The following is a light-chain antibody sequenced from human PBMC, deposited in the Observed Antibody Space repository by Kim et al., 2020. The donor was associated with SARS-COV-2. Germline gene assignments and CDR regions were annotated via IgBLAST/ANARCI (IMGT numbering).Light chain of an antibody. CDR1: NIGSKS. CDR2: YDS. CDR3: QVWDSSSDHVV. V-gene: IGLV3-21*04. Sequence: SYELTQPPSVSVAQGKTARITCGGNNIGSKSVHWYQQKPGQAPVLVIYYDSDRPSGIPERFSGSNSGNTATLTISRVEVGDEADYYCQVWDSSSDHVVFGGGTQLTVL. J-gene: IGLJ2*01.